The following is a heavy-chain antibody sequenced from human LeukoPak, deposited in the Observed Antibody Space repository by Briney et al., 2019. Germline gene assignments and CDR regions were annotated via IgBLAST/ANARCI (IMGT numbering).Heavy chain of an antibody. J-gene: IGHJ4*02. CDR1: GYSISSGYY. Sequence: SETLSLTCAVSGYSISSGYYWDWIRPPPGKGLEWIGSIYHSGRTYYNPSLKSRVTISVDTSKNQFSLKLSSVTAADTAVYCCARDRISSSLYYFDYWGQGTLVTVSS. V-gene: IGHV4-38-2*02. CDR3: ARDRISSSLYYFDY. CDR2: IYHSGRT. D-gene: IGHD6-13*01.